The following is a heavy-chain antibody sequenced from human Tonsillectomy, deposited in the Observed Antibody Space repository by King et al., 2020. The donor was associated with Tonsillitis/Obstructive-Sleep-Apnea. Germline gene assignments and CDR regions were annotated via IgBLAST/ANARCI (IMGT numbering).Heavy chain of an antibody. V-gene: IGHV3-21*01. J-gene: IGHJ6*03. D-gene: IGHD1-26*01. CDR1: GFTFSSYS. CDR3: AREEQYYYYYYMDV. Sequence: VQLVESGGGLVKPGGSLRLSCAASGFTFSSYSMNWVRQAPGKGLEWVSSISSSSSYIDYEDSVKGRFTISRDNAKNSLYLQMNSLRAEDTAVYYCAREEQYYYYYYMDVWGKGTTVTVSS. CDR2: ISSSSSYI.